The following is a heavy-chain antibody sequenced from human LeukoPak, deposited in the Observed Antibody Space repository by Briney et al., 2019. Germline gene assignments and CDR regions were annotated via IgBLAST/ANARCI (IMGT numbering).Heavy chain of an antibody. Sequence: GGSLRLSCAASGFTFSSMNWVRQAPGKGLEWVSYISSTSSHIFYADSVKGRFTISRDNAKNSLFLQMNSLRAEDTAVYFCARGYYDSSDYEYFQHWGQGTLVTVSS. CDR2: ISSTSSHI. CDR3: ARGYYDSSDYEYFQH. D-gene: IGHD3-22*01. J-gene: IGHJ1*01. CDR1: GFTFSS. V-gene: IGHV3-48*01.